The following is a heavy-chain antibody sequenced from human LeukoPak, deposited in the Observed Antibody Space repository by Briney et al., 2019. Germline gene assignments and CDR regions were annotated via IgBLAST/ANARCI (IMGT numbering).Heavy chain of an antibody. D-gene: IGHD2-8*01. V-gene: IGHV3-74*01. CDR1: GFTFGGRL. J-gene: IGHJ4*02. CDR2: IKDDGSTT. Sequence: QPGGSLRLSCAVSGFTFGGRLMHWVRQAPGKGLVWVALIKDDGSTTNYADSVKGRFTACRDDAKNTVYLQMSSLRAEDTAVYYCHPLAFVTNWGQGTLVTVSS. CDR3: HPLAFVTN.